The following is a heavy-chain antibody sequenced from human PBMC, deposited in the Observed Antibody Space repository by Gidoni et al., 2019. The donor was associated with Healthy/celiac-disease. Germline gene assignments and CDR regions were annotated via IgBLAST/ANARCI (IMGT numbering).Heavy chain of an antibody. Sequence: QVQLVESGGGVVQPGRSLRLSCAASGFPFSSYGMHWVRQAPGKGLEWVAVIAYDGSNKYYADSVKGRFTISRDNSKNTLYLQMNSLRAEDTAVYYCAILKGAGPGNMDVWGKGTTVTVSS. V-gene: IGHV3-30*03. CDR1: GFPFSSYG. D-gene: IGHD3-10*01. CDR2: IAYDGSNK. J-gene: IGHJ6*03. CDR3: AILKGAGPGNMDV.